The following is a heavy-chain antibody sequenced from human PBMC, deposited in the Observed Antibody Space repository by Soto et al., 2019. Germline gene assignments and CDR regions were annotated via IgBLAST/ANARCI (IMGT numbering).Heavy chain of an antibody. CDR1: GFSVSINY. J-gene: IGHJ5*02. V-gene: IGHV3-53*02. Sequence: EVQLVETGGDLIQPGGSLRLSCAASGFSVSINYMSWVRQAPGKGLEWVSIINADGSSYYADSVKGRFTISRDNSKNTVDIQMNSLRAEDTAVYYCASIAVAEGFDPWGQGTLVTVSS. CDR3: ASIAVAEGFDP. CDR2: INADGSS. D-gene: IGHD6-19*01.